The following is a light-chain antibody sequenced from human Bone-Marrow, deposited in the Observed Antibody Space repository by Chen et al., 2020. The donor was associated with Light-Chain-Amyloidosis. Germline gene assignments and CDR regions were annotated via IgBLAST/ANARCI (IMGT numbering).Light chain of an antibody. CDR2: GSS. CDR1: QTISSNY. V-gene: IGKV3-20*01. Sequence: EIVLTQSPGTLSLSPGEGANLSCWASQTISSNYLTWYQQKFGQAPRLLIYGSSSRATGIPDRFTGSGSGTDFTLTINRLEPEDFAMYYCQQYGTSPLTFGGGTKVEIK. J-gene: IGKJ4*01. CDR3: QQYGTSPLT.